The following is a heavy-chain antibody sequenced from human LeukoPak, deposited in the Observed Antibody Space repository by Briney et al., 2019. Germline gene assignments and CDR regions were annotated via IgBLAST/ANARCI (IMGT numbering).Heavy chain of an antibody. J-gene: IGHJ4*02. CDR1: GFTFSRYW. CDR3: ARGGTYFDY. Sequence: GGSLRLSCAASGFTFSRYWMSWIRQAPGKGLEWVANIRKDGSDKNYVDSVKGRFTISRDNAKNTLYLQMNSLRAEDTAVYYCARGGTYFDYWGQGPLVTVSS. CDR2: IRKDGSDK. V-gene: IGHV3-7*01. D-gene: IGHD3-16*01.